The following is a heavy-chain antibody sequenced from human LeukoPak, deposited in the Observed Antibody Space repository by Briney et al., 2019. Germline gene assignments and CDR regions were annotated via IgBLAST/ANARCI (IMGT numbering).Heavy chain of an antibody. CDR3: ARDTYYYDSSGYNDTFDI. Sequence: KTSETLSLTCTVSGGSISSYYWSWIRQPPGKGLEWIGYIYYSGSTNYNPSLKSRVTISVDTSKNQFSLKLSSVTAADTAVYYCARDTYYYDSSGYNDTFDIWGQGTMVTVSS. V-gene: IGHV4-59*12. D-gene: IGHD3-22*01. CDR1: GGSISSYY. J-gene: IGHJ3*02. CDR2: IYYSGST.